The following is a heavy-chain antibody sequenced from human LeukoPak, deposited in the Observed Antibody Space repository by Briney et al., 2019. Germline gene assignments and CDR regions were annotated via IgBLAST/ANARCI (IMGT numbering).Heavy chain of an antibody. CDR3: ARETGGCGGDCYDY. D-gene: IGHD2-21*02. V-gene: IGHV3-66*01. CDR1: GFTVSNNY. CDR2: IYSGGNT. J-gene: IGHJ4*02. Sequence: PGGSLRLSCAASGFTVSNNYMSWVRQRPGKGLEWVSVIYSGGNTYYADSVRGRFTISRDNSQNTLYLQMNSLRAEDTAVYYCARETGGCGGDCYDYWGQGTLVTVSS.